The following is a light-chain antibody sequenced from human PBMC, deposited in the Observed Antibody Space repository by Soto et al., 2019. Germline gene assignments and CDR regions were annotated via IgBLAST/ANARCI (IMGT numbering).Light chain of an antibody. CDR3: ATWDNPLSAEV. CDR2: GNN. CDR1: NSNIGKNY. V-gene: IGLV1-51*01. Sequence: QSVLTQPPSVSAAPGQKVTISCFGSNSNIGKNYVSWYQQLPGTAPKLLIYGNNNRHSGITDRISGSKSGTSATLGITGLQPGDEADYYCATWDNPLSAEVFGGGTKLTVL. J-gene: IGLJ3*02.